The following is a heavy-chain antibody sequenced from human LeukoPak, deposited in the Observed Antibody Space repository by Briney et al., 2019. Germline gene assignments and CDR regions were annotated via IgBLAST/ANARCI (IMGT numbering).Heavy chain of an antibody. CDR3: AREVGAKAFDI. J-gene: IGHJ3*02. Sequence: GGSLRLSCAASGFTFDDYDMTWVRQVPGKGLQWVSGIIWNGYSTHYADSVKGRFTISRDNAKNSVYLEMNSLRAEDTALYHCAREVGAKAFDIWGQGTMVTVSS. CDR1: GFTFDDYD. D-gene: IGHD1-26*01. V-gene: IGHV3-20*01. CDR2: IIWNGYST.